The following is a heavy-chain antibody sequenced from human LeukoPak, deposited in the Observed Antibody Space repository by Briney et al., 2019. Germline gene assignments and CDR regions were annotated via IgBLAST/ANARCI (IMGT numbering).Heavy chain of an antibody. J-gene: IGHJ5*02. CDR3: ARDPGGVVAAIHNWFDP. D-gene: IGHD2-15*01. V-gene: IGHV1-69*04. CDR2: SIPIFGIA. Sequence: SVKVSCKASGGTFISYAISWVRQAPGQGLEWMGRSIPIFGIANYAQKFQGRVTIPADKCTSTAYMELSSLRSEDTAVYYCARDPGGVVAAIHNWFDPWGQGTLVTVSS. CDR1: GGTFISYA.